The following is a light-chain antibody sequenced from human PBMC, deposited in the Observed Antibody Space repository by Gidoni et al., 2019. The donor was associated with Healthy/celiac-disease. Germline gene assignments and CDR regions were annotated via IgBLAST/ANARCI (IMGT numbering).Light chain of an antibody. Sequence: ETVMTHSPATLSVSPGERVTLSCRASQSVSSSLAWYQQTPGQAPRLLIYGASARATGTPARFSGSGSETEFTLTISSLQSEDFAVYYCQQYSNWPPYTFGQXTKLEIK. CDR1: QSVSSS. CDR3: QQYSNWPPYT. CDR2: GAS. J-gene: IGKJ2*01. V-gene: IGKV3-15*01.